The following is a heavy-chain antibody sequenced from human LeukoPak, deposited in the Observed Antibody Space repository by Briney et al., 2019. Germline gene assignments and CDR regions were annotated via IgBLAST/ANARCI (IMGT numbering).Heavy chain of an antibody. D-gene: IGHD3-9*01. CDR1: XFTFSSYA. CDR3: NRRLGRYYYGMDV. J-gene: IGHJ6*04. CDR2: ISYDGSNK. V-gene: IGHV3-30*04. Sequence: ASXFTFSSYAMHWVRQAPGKGLXXXPVISYDGSNKYYADSVKGRFTISRDNSKNTLYLQMNSLRAEDTAVYYCNRRLGRYYYGMDVWGKGTTVTVSS.